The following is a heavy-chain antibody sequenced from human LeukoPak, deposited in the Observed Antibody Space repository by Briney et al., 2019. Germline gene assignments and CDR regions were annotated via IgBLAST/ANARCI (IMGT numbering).Heavy chain of an antibody. D-gene: IGHD2-15*01. CDR1: GASTTSNY. CDR2: IYISGNT. Sequence: PSETLSLTCTVFGASTTSNYWSWIRQPAGKGLEWIGRIYISGNTNYNPSLKSRVTMSVVTSKTHFSLKLTSVTAADTAVYYCARAGYCSGGGCYAYWGPGTLVTVSS. CDR3: ARAGYCSGGGCYAY. V-gene: IGHV4-4*07. J-gene: IGHJ4*02.